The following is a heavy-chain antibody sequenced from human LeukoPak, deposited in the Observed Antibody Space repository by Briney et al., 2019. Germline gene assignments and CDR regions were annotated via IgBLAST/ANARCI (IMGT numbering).Heavy chain of an antibody. Sequence: PGGSLRLSCAASGFTLSNAWMSWVRQAPGKGLEWVGRIKSKTDGGTTDYAAPVKGRFTISRDDSKNTLYLQMNSLKTEDTAVYYCTTEAYCGGDCYSGYWGQGTLVTVSS. J-gene: IGHJ4*02. CDR2: IKSKTDGGTT. D-gene: IGHD2-21*02. V-gene: IGHV3-15*01. CDR1: GFTLSNAW. CDR3: TTEAYCGGDCYSGY.